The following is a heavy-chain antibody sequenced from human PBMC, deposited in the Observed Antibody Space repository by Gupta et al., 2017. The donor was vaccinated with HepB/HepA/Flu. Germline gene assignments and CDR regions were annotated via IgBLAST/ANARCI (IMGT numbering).Heavy chain of an antibody. Sequence: QVQLVQSGAEGKKPGSSVTVSCMASGGTFSTSAIYWLGQAPGQGLEWKGGNIPIFGAANYAQKFQGRVTITADGSTSTVFMELSSLTSDDTAVDFCAREKGTLAPAFDYWGQGTLVIVSS. J-gene: IGHJ4*02. D-gene: IGHD2-15*01. CDR1: GGTFSTSA. V-gene: IGHV1-69*01. CDR3: AREKGTLAPAFDY. CDR2: NIPIFGAA.